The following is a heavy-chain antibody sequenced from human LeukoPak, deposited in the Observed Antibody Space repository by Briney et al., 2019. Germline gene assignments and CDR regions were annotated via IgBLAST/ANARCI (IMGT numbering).Heavy chain of an antibody. D-gene: IGHD3-22*01. CDR2: IWFDGKNE. CDR3: ARAAADYYDSSGYYIDY. J-gene: IGHJ4*02. CDR1: GFILNSYG. Sequence: PGGSLRLSCAASGFILNSYGMHWVRQAPGKGLEWVADIWFDGKNEHFADSVKGRFTISRDNAKNTLYLQMNSLRAEDTAVYYCARAAADYYDSSGYYIDYWGQGTLVTVSS. V-gene: IGHV3-33*01.